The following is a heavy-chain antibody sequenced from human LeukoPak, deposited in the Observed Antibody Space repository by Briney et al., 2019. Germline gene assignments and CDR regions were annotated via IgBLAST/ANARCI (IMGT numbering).Heavy chain of an antibody. CDR3: ARLSTLGIAAADY. V-gene: IGHV4-59*01. CDR2: VYYTGST. D-gene: IGHD6-13*01. Sequence: SETLSLTCTVSGGSISSYYWSWVRQPPGKGLEWIGFVYYTGSTNYSPSLKSRVTISVDTSKNQFSLKLRSVTAADTAVYYCARLSTLGIAAADYWGQGTLVTVSS. CDR1: GGSISSYY. J-gene: IGHJ4*02.